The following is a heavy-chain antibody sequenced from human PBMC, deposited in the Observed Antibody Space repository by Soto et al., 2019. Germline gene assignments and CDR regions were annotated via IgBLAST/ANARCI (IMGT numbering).Heavy chain of an antibody. CDR2: ISSNGGST. CDR3: VKARGPRGYSGSSPYYYYYGMDV. Sequence: GGSLRLSCSASGFTFSSYAMHWVRQAPAKGLEYVSAISSNGGSTYYADSVKGRFTISRDNSKNTLYLQMSSLRAEDTAVYYCVKARGPRGYSGSSPYYYYYGMDVWGQGTTVTVSS. D-gene: IGHD5-12*01. V-gene: IGHV3-64D*06. J-gene: IGHJ6*02. CDR1: GFTFSSYA.